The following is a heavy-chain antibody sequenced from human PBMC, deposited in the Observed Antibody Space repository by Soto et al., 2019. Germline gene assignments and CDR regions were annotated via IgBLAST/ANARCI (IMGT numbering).Heavy chain of an antibody. V-gene: IGHV3-23*01. CDR2: ISGSGDST. D-gene: IGHD3-3*02. CDR1: GFTFSTYA. Sequence: GGSRRLSWAASGFTFSTYAMSWVRQAPGKGLEWVSAISGSGDSTYYAASVNGRFTISRDNSKNTVYQQMNSLRAEDTAVYYCAKETMASAFADYWGQGTLVSVPS. J-gene: IGHJ4*02. CDR3: AKETMASAFADY.